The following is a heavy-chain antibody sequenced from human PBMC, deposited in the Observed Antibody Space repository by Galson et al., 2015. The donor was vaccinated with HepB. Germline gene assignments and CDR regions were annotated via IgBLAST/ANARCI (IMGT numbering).Heavy chain of an antibody. J-gene: IGHJ5*02. CDR2: IWYDGSNK. V-gene: IGHV3-33*01. CDR1: GFTFSSYG. Sequence: SLRLSCAASGFTFSSYGMHWVRQAPGKGLEWVAVIWYDGSNKYYADSVKGRFTISRDNSKNTLYLQMNSLRAEDTAVYYCASLIAAPDQNWFDPWGQGTLVTVSS. D-gene: IGHD6-13*01. CDR3: ASLIAAPDQNWFDP.